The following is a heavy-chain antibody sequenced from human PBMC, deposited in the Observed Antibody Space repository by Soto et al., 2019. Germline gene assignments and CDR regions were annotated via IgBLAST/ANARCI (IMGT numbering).Heavy chain of an antibody. Sequence: GESLKISCKGSGYSFTSYWISWVRQMPGKGLEWMGRIDPSDSYTNYSPSFQGHVTISADKSISTAYLQWSSLKASDTAMYYCARQGYDSSGYYRFDYWGQGTLVTVSS. V-gene: IGHV5-10-1*01. CDR1: GYSFTSYW. J-gene: IGHJ4*02. D-gene: IGHD3-22*01. CDR2: IDPSDSYT. CDR3: ARQGYDSSGYYRFDY.